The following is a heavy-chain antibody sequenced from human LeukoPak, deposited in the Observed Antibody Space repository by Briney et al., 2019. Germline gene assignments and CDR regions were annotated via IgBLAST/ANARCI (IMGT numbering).Heavy chain of an antibody. D-gene: IGHD2-15*01. CDR2: IYYSGST. CDR3: ARLGYCSGGSCRSDNWFDP. V-gene: IGHV4-59*08. J-gene: IGHJ5*02. CDR1: GGSISSYY. Sequence: SETLSLTCTVSGGSISSYYWSWIRQPPGKGLEWIGYIYYSGSTNYNPSLKSRVTISVDTSKNQFSLKLSSATAADTAVYYCARLGYCSGGSCRSDNWFDPWGQGTLVTVSS.